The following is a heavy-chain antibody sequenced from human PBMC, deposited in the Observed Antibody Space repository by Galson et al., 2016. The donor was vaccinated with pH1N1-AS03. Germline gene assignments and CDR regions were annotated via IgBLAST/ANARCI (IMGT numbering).Heavy chain of an antibody. D-gene: IGHD1-14*01. J-gene: IGHJ6*02. CDR3: VRGIYEPFYAMDV. CDR2: IDWDGDK. CDR1: GFSLSSNGMR. Sequence: PALVKPTQTLTLTCTFSGFSLSSNGMRVSWVRQPPGKALEWLARIDWDGDKFYSRSLKTRLTISKDTSKNQVVLIMTNMNPVDTGTYYCVRGIYEPFYAMDVWGQGTTVTVSS. V-gene: IGHV2-70*04.